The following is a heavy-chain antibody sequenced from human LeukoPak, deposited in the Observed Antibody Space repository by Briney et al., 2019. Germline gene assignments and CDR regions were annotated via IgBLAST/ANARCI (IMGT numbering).Heavy chain of an antibody. J-gene: IGHJ6*03. CDR3: ARSLRKGVVVVPAAQYYMDV. Sequence: ASVKVSCKASGYTFTGYYMHWVRQAPGQGLEWMGWINPNSGGTNYAQKFQGRVTMTRDTSISTAYMELSRLRSDDTAVYYCARSLRKGVVVVPAAQYYMDVWGKGTTVTVSS. D-gene: IGHD2-2*01. V-gene: IGHV1-2*02. CDR1: GYTFTGYY. CDR2: INPNSGGT.